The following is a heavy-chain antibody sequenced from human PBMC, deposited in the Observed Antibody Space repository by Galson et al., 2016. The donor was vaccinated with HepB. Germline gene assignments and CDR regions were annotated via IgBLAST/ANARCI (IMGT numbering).Heavy chain of an antibody. CDR2: IYWDDEK. CDR1: GFSLTNSGVG. CDR3: AHRTVAAAGAFDI. V-gene: IGHV2-5*02. J-gene: IGHJ3*02. Sequence: PALVKPTQTLTLTCSFSGFSLTNSGVGVGWIRQPPGKALEWLALIYWDDEKRYSPSLKSRLTIIKDTSRNQVVLTMTDMEAVDTATYYCAHRTVAAAGAFDIWGQGTMVTASS. D-gene: IGHD6-19*01.